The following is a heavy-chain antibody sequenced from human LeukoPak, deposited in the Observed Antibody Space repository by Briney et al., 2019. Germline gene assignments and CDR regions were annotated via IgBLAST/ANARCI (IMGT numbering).Heavy chain of an antibody. CDR2: INHSGST. V-gene: IGHV4-34*01. CDR1: GGSFNDYC. J-gene: IGHJ4*02. D-gene: IGHD3-10*01. CDR3: ARGGRPGGFDY. Sequence: PSETLSLTCAVYGGSFNDYCWSWIRQPPGKGLEWIGEINHSGSTNYNPSLKSRVTISVDTSKNQLSLKLSSVTAADTAVYYCARGGRPGGFDYWGQGTLVTVSS.